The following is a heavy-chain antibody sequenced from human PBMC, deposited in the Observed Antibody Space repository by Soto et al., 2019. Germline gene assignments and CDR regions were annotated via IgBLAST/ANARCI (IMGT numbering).Heavy chain of an antibody. J-gene: IGHJ4*02. CDR3: ALALGPTTGLDY. CDR2: IFNSGTT. CDR1: GASTVSHYH. Sequence: QVQLQESGPGLVKPSQTLSLTCSVSGASTVSHYHWTWIRQPPGKGLEWMGYIFNSGTTFYNPSLTSRLSISMDTSGNHFSLELRSVTAADTXXXYCALALGPTTGLDYWGQGTLVTVSS. D-gene: IGHD1-26*01. V-gene: IGHV4-31*02.